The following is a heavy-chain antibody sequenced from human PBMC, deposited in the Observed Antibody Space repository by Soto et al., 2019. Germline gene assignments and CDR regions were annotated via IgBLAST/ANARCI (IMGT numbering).Heavy chain of an antibody. CDR3: AKGTVVVAASGYYYMDV. D-gene: IGHD2-15*01. Sequence: EVQLLESGGGLVQPGGSLRLSCAASGFTFSSYAMSWVRQAPGKGLEWVSAISGSGGSTYYADSVKGRFTISRDNSKNTLYLQMNSLRAEDTAVYYCAKGTVVVAASGYYYMDVWGKGTTVTVSS. J-gene: IGHJ6*03. CDR2: ISGSGGST. CDR1: GFTFSSYA. V-gene: IGHV3-23*01.